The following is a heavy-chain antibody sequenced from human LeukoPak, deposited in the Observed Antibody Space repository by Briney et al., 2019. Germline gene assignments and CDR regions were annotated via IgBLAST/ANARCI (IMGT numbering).Heavy chain of an antibody. CDR1: GFTFSSYA. CDR2: ISGSGGST. J-gene: IGHJ4*02. D-gene: IGHD2-2*01. CDR3: AKPTYRYQLPSYFDY. V-gene: IGHV3-23*01. Sequence: AGGSLRLSCAASGFTFSSYAMSWVRQAPGEGLEWVSAISGSGGSTYYADSVKGRFTISRDNSKNTLYLQMNSLRAEDTAVYYCAKPTYRYQLPSYFDYWGQGTLVTVSS.